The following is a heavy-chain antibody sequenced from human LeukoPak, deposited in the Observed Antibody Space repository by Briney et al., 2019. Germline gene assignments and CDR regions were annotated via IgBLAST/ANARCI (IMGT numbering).Heavy chain of an antibody. CDR3: ARAPAHYDSSGYYLEYFQH. Sequence: PEGSLRLSCAASGFTFSSYAMHWVRQAPGKGLEWVAVISYDGSNKYYADSVKGQFTISRDNSKNTLYLQMNSLRAEDTAVYYCARAPAHYDSSGYYLEYFQHWGQGTLVTVSS. V-gene: IGHV3-30-3*01. J-gene: IGHJ1*01. CDR2: ISYDGSNK. CDR1: GFTFSSYA. D-gene: IGHD3-22*01.